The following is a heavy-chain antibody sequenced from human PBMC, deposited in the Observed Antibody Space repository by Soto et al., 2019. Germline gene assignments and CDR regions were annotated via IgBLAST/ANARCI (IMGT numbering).Heavy chain of an antibody. Sequence: EVQLVESGGGVVQPGRSLRLSCEASGFTFDDYAMHWVRQAPGKGLEWVSGISWNSGSIGYADSVKGRFTISRDNAKNSLYLDVNRLRPEDTALYFCAKENQSNLGTGGFDYWGQGMLLSVSS. CDR3: AKENQSNLGTGGFDY. CDR1: GFTFDDYA. J-gene: IGHJ4*02. D-gene: IGHD7-27*01. CDR2: ISWNSGSI. V-gene: IGHV3-9*01.